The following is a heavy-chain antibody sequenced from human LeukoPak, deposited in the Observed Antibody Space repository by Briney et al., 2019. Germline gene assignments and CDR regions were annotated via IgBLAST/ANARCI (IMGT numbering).Heavy chain of an antibody. J-gene: IGHJ4*02. V-gene: IGHV3-74*01. CDR1: GFTFSSYW. CDR2: VNSGGIIT. Sequence: GGSLRLSCAASGFTFSSYWMHWVRQAPGKGLVWVSRVNSGGIITNYADSVKGRFSISRDNAKNTVYLQMNSLRAEDTAVYYCAKGDYGDYGLVYWGQGTLVTVSS. D-gene: IGHD4-17*01. CDR3: AKGDYGDYGLVY.